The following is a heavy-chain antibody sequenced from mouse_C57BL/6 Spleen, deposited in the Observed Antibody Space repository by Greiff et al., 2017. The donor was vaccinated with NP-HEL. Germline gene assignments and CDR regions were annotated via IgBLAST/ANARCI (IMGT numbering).Heavy chain of an antibody. V-gene: IGHV1-55*01. J-gene: IGHJ3*01. CDR1: GYTFTSYW. CDR2: IYPGSGST. D-gene: IGHD4-1*01. CDR3: ARGDWAWFAY. Sequence: QVQLQQPGAELVKPGASVKMSCKASGYTFTSYWITWVKQRPGQGLEWIGDIYPGSGSTNYNEKFKSKATLTVETSSSTAYMQLSSLTSEDSAVYYCARGDWAWFAYWGQGTLVTVSA.